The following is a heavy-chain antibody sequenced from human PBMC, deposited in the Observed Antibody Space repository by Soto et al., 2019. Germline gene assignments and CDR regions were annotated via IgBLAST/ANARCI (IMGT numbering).Heavy chain of an antibody. J-gene: IGHJ2*01. CDR1: GGSISSYY. CDR3: ARFNWYFDL. V-gene: IGHV4-59*08. CDR2: IYYGGST. Sequence: SETLSLTCTVSGGSISSYYWSWIRQPPGKGLEWIGYIYYGGSTNYNPSLKSRVTISVDTSKNQFSLKLSSVTAADTAVYYCARFNWYFDLWGRGTLVTVSS.